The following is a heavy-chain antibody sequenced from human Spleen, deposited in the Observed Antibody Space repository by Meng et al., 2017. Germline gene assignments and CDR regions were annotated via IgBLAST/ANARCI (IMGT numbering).Heavy chain of an antibody. CDR2: INPSGGGT. Sequence: ASVKVSCKASGYIFSTHYIHWVRQAPGQGLEWMGIINPSGGGTGYEQKFQGRVMMTKDRSTSTVYMEWSRLRSEDTAEYYCAREMGYCDETRWNVNYGMDFGGQGTMVTVSS. J-gene: IGHJ6*02. CDR3: AREMGYCDETRWNVNYGMDF. V-gene: IGHV1-46*01. CDR1: GYIFSTHY. D-gene: IGHD2-15*01.